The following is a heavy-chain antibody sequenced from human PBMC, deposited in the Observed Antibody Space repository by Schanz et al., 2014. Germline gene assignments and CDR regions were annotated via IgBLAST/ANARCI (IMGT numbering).Heavy chain of an antibody. J-gene: IGHJ4*02. CDR3: ARDAADFYDILTEEDY. V-gene: IGHV1-18*01. D-gene: IGHD3-9*01. CDR1: GYTFTSYG. CDR2: ISVYTGNT. Sequence: QVQVVQSGAELKKPGASVKVSCKASGYTFTSYGISWVRQAPGQGLEWMGWISVYTGNTKYGQKLQGRVTMTTDTSTSTAYMELRSLRSDDTAVYYCARDAADFYDILTEEDYWGQGTLVTVSS.